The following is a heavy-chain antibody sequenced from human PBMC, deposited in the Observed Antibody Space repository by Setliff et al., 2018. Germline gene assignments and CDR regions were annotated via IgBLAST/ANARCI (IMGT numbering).Heavy chain of an antibody. D-gene: IGHD3-3*01. CDR2: IYYSGST. Sequence: KPSETLSLTCTVSGGSISSSSYYWGWIRQPPGKGLEWIGSIYYSGSTYYNPSLKSRVTISVDTSKNQFSLKLSSVTAADTAVYYCARDRITLFGVVIPFDYWGQGTLVTVSS. V-gene: IGHV4-39*07. CDR1: GGSISSSSYY. J-gene: IGHJ4*02. CDR3: ARDRITLFGVVIPFDY.